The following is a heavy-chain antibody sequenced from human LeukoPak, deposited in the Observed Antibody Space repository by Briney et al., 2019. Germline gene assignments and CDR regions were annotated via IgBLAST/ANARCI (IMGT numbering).Heavy chain of an antibody. CDR3: ARLPIPLWFGELPIPYYFDY. J-gene: IGHJ4*02. D-gene: IGHD3-10*01. V-gene: IGHV4-39*07. CDR1: GGSISSSSYY. CDR2: IYYSGST. Sequence: PSETLSLTCTVSGGSISSSSYYWGWIRQPPGKGLEWIGSIYYSGSTYYNPSLKSRVTISVDTSKNQFSLKLSSVTAADTAVYYCARLPIPLWFGELPIPYYFDYWGQGTLVTVSS.